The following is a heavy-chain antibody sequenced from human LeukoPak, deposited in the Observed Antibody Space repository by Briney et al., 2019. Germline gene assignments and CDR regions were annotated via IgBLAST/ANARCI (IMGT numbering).Heavy chain of an antibody. V-gene: IGHV3-21*01. CDR3: ARDQYGSGSYYNEGYYYYGMDV. D-gene: IGHD3-10*01. Sequence: PGGSLRLSCAASGFTFSSYSMNWVRQAPGKGLEWVSSISISSSYIYYADSVKGRFTISRDNAKNSLYLQMNSLRAEDTAVYYCARDQYGSGSYYNEGYYYYGMDVWGQGTTVTVSS. CDR2: ISISSSYI. CDR1: GFTFSSYS. J-gene: IGHJ6*02.